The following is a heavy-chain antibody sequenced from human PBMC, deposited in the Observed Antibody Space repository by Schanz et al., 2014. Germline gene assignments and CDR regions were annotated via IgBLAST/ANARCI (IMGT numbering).Heavy chain of an antibody. J-gene: IGHJ3*02. CDR3: ARLATSKSRLGDAVDI. CDR2: ISSDGTNK. D-gene: IGHD6-6*01. V-gene: IGHV3-30*03. CDR1: GFTFSNFG. Sequence: QVQLVESGGSVVQPGRSLRLSCAASGFTFSNFGLHWVRQAPGKGLNWVAVISSDGTNKYYADSVQGRFTLSKDFSKDTLYLQLTSLRPEDTAVYYCARLATSKSRLGDAVDIWGQGTMVTVSS.